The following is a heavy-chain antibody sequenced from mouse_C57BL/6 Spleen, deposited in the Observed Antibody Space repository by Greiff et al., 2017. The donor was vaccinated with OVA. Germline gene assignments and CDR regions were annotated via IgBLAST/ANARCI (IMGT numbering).Heavy chain of an antibody. CDR3: AREGSYYDPLYAMDY. Sequence: QVQLKQSGPELVKPGASVKISCKASGYAFSSSWMNWVKQRPGKGLEWIGRIYPGDGDTNYNGKFKGKATLTADKSSSTAYMQLSSLTSEDSAVYFCAREGSYYDPLYAMDYWGQGTSVTVSS. V-gene: IGHV1-82*01. J-gene: IGHJ4*01. D-gene: IGHD1-1*02. CDR2: IYPGDGDT. CDR1: GYAFSSSW.